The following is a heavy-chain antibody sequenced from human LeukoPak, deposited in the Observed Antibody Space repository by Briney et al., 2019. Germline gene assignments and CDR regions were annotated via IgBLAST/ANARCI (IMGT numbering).Heavy chain of an antibody. CDR3: ASLYYYGSGSYDSFDY. J-gene: IGHJ4*02. V-gene: IGHV4-39*01. Sequence: SETLSLTCTVSGGSISSSSYYWGWIRQPPGKGLEWIGSIYYSGSTYYNPSLKSRVTISVDTSKNQFSLKLSSVTAADTAVYYCASLYYYGSGSYDSFDYWGQGTLVTVSS. CDR1: GGSISSSSYY. D-gene: IGHD3-10*01. CDR2: IYYSGST.